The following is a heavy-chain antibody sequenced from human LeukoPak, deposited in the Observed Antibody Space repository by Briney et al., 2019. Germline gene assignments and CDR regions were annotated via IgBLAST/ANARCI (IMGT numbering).Heavy chain of an antibody. J-gene: IGHJ4*02. V-gene: IGHV4-59*07. CDR1: GGSLRSYY. CDR3: ARSSSTGLDY. Sequence: SDPLTLPCTVSGGSLRSYYWSWIRQPPGKGLEFIGHLDYTGRTSYNPSLTSPVTIPVDTSKYKFSPNLSSVTAADTAVYYCARSSSTGLDYWGQGTLVTVSS. D-gene: IGHD1-1*01. CDR2: LDYTGRT.